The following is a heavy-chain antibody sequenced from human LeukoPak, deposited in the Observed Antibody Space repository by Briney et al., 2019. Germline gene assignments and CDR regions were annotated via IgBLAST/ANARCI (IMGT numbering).Heavy chain of an antibody. CDR2: LNSDGSST. D-gene: IGHD1-7*01. CDR3: ATGNYHAFDI. J-gene: IGHJ3*02. Sequence: GGSLRLSCAASGFTFSSYWIHWVRQAPGKGLVWVSCLNSDGSSTSYADSVRGRFTISRDNAKNTLYLQMDSLRAEDTAVYYCATGNYHAFDIWGQGTMVTVSS. V-gene: IGHV3-74*01. CDR1: GFTFSSYW.